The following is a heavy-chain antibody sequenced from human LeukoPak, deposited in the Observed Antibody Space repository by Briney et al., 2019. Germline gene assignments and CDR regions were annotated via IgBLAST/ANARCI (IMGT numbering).Heavy chain of an antibody. CDR2: IYYSGST. CDR3: ARGAYYYDSSGSYYYYYYMDV. J-gene: IGHJ6*03. V-gene: IGHV4-31*03. Sequence: SQTLSLTCTVSGGSISSGGYHWSWIRQHPGKGLEWIGYIYYSGSTYYNPSLKSRVTISVDTSKNQFSLKLSSVTAADTAVYYCARGAYYYDSSGSYYYYYYMDVWGKGTTVTVSS. D-gene: IGHD3-22*01. CDR1: GGSISSGGYH.